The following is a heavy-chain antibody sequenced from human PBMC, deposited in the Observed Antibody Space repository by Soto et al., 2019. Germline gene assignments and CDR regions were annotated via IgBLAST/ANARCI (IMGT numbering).Heavy chain of an antibody. J-gene: IGHJ3*02. CDR1: GGTFSSYT. CDR3: ALSRGDYFVTEEAFAI. D-gene: IGHD4-17*01. V-gene: IGHV1-69*02. CDR2: IIPILGIA. Sequence: ASVKVSCKASGGTFSSYTISWVRQAPGQGLEWMGRIIPILGIANYAQKFQGRVTITADKSTSTAYMELSSLRSEDTAVYYCALSRGDYFVTEEAFAIWGQGTMVTGSS.